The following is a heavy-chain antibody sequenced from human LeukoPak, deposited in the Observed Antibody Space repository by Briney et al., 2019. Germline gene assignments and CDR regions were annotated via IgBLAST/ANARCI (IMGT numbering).Heavy chain of an antibody. V-gene: IGHV5-51*01. J-gene: IGHJ6*04. D-gene: IGHD3-3*01. CDR1: GYIFANYW. Sequence: GESLKISCKGSGYIFANYWIAWVRQIPGKGLECMGIIYPGDSDTRYNPSFQGQVTISADKSISTAYLQWSSLKASDTAMYYCARRSFPYYDFWSGPMDVWGKGTTVTVSS. CDR3: ARRSFPYYDFWSGPMDV. CDR2: IYPGDSDT.